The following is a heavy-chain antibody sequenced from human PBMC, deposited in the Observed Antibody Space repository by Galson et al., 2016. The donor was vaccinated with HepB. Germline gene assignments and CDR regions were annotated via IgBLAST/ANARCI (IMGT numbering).Heavy chain of an antibody. Sequence: SLRLSCAASGFTFSSYSMNWVRQAPGKGLEWVSSISSSSSYIYYADSVKGRFTISRDNAKNSLYLQMNSLRAEDTAVYYFAAWLLSGSYFLGAFDIWGQGTMVTVSS. V-gene: IGHV3-21*01. CDR1: GFTFSSYS. J-gene: IGHJ3*02. CDR2: ISSSSSYI. CDR3: AAWLLSGSYFLGAFDI. D-gene: IGHD1-26*01.